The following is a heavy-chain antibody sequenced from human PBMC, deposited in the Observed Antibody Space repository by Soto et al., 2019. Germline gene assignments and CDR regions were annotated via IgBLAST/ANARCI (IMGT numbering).Heavy chain of an antibody. CDR2: IYDSGST. J-gene: IGHJ4*02. CDR3: ARGPSGDKVDY. Sequence: SETLSLTCTVSGGSISSAYYYWSWIRQPPGKGLEWIGHIYDSGSTYSNPSLQSQVTISMDTSKNQFSLKLSSVTAADTAVYYCARGPSGDKVDYWGQGTLVTVSS. V-gene: IGHV4-30-4*01. D-gene: IGHD7-27*01. CDR1: GGSISSAYYY.